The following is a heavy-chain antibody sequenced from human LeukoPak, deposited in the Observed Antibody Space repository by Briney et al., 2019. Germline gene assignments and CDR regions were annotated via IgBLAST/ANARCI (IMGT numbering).Heavy chain of an antibody. V-gene: IGHV3-48*03. Sequence: GGSLRLSCTASGFTFSSFEMNWVRQAPGKGPEWISYISRTGTVIYYADAVKGRFTISRDNAKNSLFLRTTDLRVEDTAVYYCARDPRHYGSGTYYNERAQGIDYWGQGTLVTVSS. D-gene: IGHD3-10*01. CDR3: ARDPRHYGSGTYYNERAQGIDY. CDR1: GFTFSSFE. J-gene: IGHJ4*02. CDR2: ISRTGTVI.